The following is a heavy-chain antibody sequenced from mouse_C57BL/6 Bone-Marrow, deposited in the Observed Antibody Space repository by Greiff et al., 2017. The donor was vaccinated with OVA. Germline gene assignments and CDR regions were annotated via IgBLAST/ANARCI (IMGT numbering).Heavy chain of an antibody. CDR3: AREEDGGFAY. CDR1: GYTFTSYW. V-gene: IGHV1-69*01. CDR2: IDPSDSYT. J-gene: IGHJ3*01. Sequence: QVQLQQPGAELVMPGASVKLSCKASGYTFTSYWMHWVKQRPGQGLEWIGEIDPSDSYTNYNQKFKGKSTLTVDKSSNTAYMQLSSLTSEDSAVYYCAREEDGGFAYWGQGTLVTVSA.